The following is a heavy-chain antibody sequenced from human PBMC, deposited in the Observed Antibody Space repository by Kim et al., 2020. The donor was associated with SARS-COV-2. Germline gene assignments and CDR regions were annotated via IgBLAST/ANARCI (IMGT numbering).Heavy chain of an antibody. V-gene: IGHV1-46*01. Sequence: AQKFRGRVTMTRDTSTSTVYMELSSLGSEDTAVYYCARDRTTVIPNWFDPWGQGTLVTVSS. CDR3: ARDRTTVIPNWFDP. J-gene: IGHJ5*02. D-gene: IGHD4-17*01.